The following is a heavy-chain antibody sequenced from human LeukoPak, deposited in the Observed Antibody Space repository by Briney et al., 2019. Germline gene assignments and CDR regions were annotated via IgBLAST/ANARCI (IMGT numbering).Heavy chain of an antibody. CDR2: IYYSGST. D-gene: IGHD5-12*01. J-gene: IGHJ5*02. Sequence: PSETLSLTCTVSGGSISSSSYYWGWIRQPPGKGLEWIGSIYYSGSTYYNPSLKSRVTISVDTSKNQFSLKLSSVTAADTAVYYCARRYAISWFDPWGQGTLVTVSS. CDR1: GGSISSSSYY. CDR3: ARRYAISWFDP. V-gene: IGHV4-39*01.